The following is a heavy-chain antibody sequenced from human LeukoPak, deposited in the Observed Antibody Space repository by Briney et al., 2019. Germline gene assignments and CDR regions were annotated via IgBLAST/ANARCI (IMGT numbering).Heavy chain of an antibody. V-gene: IGHV3-30-3*01. Sequence: PGGSLRLSCAASGFTFSSYAMHWVRQAPGKGLEWVAVISYDGSNKYYADSVKGRFTISRDNSKNTLYLQMNSLRAEDTAVYCCARAVAIVVVPAVLDYWGQGTLVTVSS. J-gene: IGHJ4*02. CDR3: ARAVAIVVVPAVLDY. CDR2: ISYDGSNK. D-gene: IGHD2-2*03. CDR1: GFTFSSYA.